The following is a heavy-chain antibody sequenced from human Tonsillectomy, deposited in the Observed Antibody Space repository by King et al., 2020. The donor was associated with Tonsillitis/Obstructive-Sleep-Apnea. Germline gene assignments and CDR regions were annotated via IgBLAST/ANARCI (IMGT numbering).Heavy chain of an antibody. Sequence: VQLQESGPGLVKPSQTLSLTCTVSGDSITSRGYYWRWLRQRPGKGLEWIGYTYYSGNTDYNPSLESLFTISLDTSNNKFSLKLSSVTPADTAVYYCARVIASRPSVYYMDVWGKGTTVTVSS. J-gene: IGHJ6*03. CDR3: ARVIASRPSVYYMDV. CDR2: TYYSGNT. V-gene: IGHV4-31*01. D-gene: IGHD6-6*01. CDR1: GDSITSRGYY.